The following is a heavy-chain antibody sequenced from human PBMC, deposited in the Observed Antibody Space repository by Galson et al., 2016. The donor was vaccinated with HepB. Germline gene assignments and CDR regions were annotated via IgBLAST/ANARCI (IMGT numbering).Heavy chain of an antibody. CDR3: AKDGYFASGSALHGMDV. J-gene: IGHJ6*02. D-gene: IGHD3-10*01. CDR1: GFRFSSYA. V-gene: IGHV3-23*01. CDR2: TSGSGGRT. Sequence: SLRLSCAASGFRFSSYAVSWVRQAPGKGLEWVSGTSGSGGRTYYADSVKGRFTISRDNSKNTVYLQMNSLRVEDTALYYCAKDGYFASGSALHGMDVWGQGTTVTVSS.